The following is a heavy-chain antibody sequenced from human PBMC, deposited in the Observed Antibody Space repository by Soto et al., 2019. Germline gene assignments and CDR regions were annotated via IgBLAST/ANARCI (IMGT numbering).Heavy chain of an antibody. D-gene: IGHD3-10*01. CDR1: GLTFSSYG. Sequence: GGPLRLSCAASGLTFSSYGMHWVRQAPGKGLEWVAVISYDGSNKYYADSVQGRFTISRYNSQNTLYLQMNRLRAEDTAVYYCAKGLKSYASDYYGSGSLSCCGHGT. J-gene: IGHJ4*01. CDR2: ISYDGSNK. V-gene: IGHV3-30*18. CDR3: AKGLKSYASDYYGSGSLSC.